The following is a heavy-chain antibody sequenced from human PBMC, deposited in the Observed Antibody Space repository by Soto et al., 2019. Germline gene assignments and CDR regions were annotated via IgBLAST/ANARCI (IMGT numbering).Heavy chain of an antibody. D-gene: IGHD3-9*01. Sequence: GESLKIPCKGSGYRFSTYWIGWVRPMPGKGLESIGIIFPGDFETKYSPSFKGQVTTSADKSISTAYLQWSSLKASDTAMYYCARHGLHGSDWDGLDVWGQGTTVTVSS. CDR1: GYRFSTYW. V-gene: IGHV5-51*01. J-gene: IGHJ6*02. CDR3: ARHGLHGSDWDGLDV. CDR2: IFPGDFET.